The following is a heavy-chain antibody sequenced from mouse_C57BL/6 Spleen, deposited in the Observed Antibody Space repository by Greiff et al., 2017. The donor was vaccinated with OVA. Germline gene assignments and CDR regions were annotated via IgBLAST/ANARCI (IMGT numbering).Heavy chain of an antibody. D-gene: IGHD2-4*01. CDR1: GFSLTSYG. J-gene: IGHJ4*01. CDR2: IWSGGST. CDR3: ARWGYDYDSYYAMDY. Sequence: VKLQESGPGLVQPSQSLSITCTVSGFSLTSYGVHWVRQSPGKGLEWLGVIWSGGSTDYNASFISRLSISKDNSKSQVFFKMNSLQADDTAIYYCARWGYDYDSYYAMDYWGQGTSVTVSS. V-gene: IGHV2-2*01.